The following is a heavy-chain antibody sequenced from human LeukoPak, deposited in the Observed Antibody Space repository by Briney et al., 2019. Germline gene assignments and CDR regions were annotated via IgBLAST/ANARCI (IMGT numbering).Heavy chain of an antibody. CDR2: IYHSGST. V-gene: IGHV4-59*01. J-gene: IGHJ4*02. Sequence: PSETLSLTCTVSGGSISSYYWTWIRQPPGKGLEWIGYIYHSGSTDYNPSLKSRVTISVDTSKNQLSLKLGSVTAADTAVYYCARVGDLYCSVAACFRRWFDYWGQGTLVTVSS. D-gene: IGHD2-15*01. CDR1: GGSISSYY. CDR3: ARVGDLYCSVAACFRRWFDY.